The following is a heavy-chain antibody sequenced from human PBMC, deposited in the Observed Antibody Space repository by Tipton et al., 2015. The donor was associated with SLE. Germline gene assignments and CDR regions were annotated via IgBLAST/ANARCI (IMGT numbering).Heavy chain of an antibody. V-gene: IGHV1-18*01. CDR2: ISAYNGNT. D-gene: IGHD3-10*01. J-gene: IGHJ6*02. Sequence: QVQLVQSGAEVKKPGASVKVSCKASGYTFTSYGTSWVRQAPGQGLEWMGWISAYNGNTNYAQKLQGRVTMTTDTSTSTAYMELRSLRSDDTAVYYCAREVYSGSYYYYYGMDVWGQGTTVTISS. CDR1: GYTFTSYG. CDR3: AREVYSGSYYYYYGMDV.